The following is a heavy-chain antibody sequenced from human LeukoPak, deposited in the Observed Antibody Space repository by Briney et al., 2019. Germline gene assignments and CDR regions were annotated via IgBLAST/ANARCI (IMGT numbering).Heavy chain of an antibody. V-gene: IGHV1-18*01. D-gene: IGHD6-19*01. CDR1: GYTFTPSG. J-gene: IGHJ4*02. CDR3: AKNSSGGYSDY. Sequence: GASVKVSCKASGYTFTPSGISWVRQAPGQGLEWMGWISTYTGYSKYAQNLQGRVTMTADTSASTAYMELSSLRSDDTAVYYCAKNSSGGYSDYWGQGTLVTVSS. CDR2: ISTYTGYS.